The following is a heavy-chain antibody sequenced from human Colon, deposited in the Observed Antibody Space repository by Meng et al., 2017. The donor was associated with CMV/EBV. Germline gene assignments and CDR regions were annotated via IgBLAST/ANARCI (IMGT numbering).Heavy chain of an antibody. D-gene: IGHD3-10*01. J-gene: IGHJ6*02. V-gene: IGHV3-66*02. CDR1: GFSVKSYY. CDR2: MYPGGSI. Sequence: ASGFSVKSYYMSWVRQAPGKGLEWVAVMYPGGSIYYGDSVKGRFTISRDKTKNTLFLQMNSLRTEDTAVYYCARDSVLPLSGGMDVWGLGTTVTVSS. CDR3: ARDSVLPLSGGMDV.